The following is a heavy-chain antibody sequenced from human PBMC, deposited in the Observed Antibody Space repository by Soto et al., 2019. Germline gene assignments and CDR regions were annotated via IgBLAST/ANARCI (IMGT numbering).Heavy chain of an antibody. V-gene: IGHV3-7*01. Sequence: EVQLVESGGGLVQPGGSLRLSCAAFGFTFSSYWMSWVRQAPGKGLEWVANIKQDGSEKYYVDSVKGRFTISRDNAKNSLYLQMNSLRAEDTAVYYCARGSGGDAYYFDYWGQGTLVTVSS. CDR1: GFTFSSYW. CDR2: IKQDGSEK. CDR3: ARGSGGDAYYFDY. D-gene: IGHD3-16*01. J-gene: IGHJ4*02.